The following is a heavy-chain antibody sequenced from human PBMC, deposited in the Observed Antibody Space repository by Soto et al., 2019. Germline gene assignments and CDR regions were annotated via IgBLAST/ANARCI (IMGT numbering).Heavy chain of an antibody. J-gene: IGHJ4*02. CDR2: ISAYSGKT. CDR3: AXDNSGDFWSGYSHYYFDY. V-gene: IGHV1-18*01. Sequence: ASVKVSCKTSGYTLTSYGISWVRQAPGQRLEWMGWISAYSGKTNYAQNLQGRLTMTTDKSTSTAYMELRSLRSDDTALYYCAXDNSGDFWSGYSHYYFDYWGQGTLVTVSS. D-gene: IGHD3-3*01. CDR1: GYTLTSYG.